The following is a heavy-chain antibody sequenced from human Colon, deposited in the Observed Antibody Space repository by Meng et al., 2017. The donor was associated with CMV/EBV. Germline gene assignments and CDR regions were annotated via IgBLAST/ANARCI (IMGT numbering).Heavy chain of an antibody. CDR1: GFNFKNAW. CDR3: TTIGKQYLNFNWFDP. J-gene: IGHJ5*02. Sequence: GESLKISCVISGFNFKNAWMSWVRQAPGKGLEWIGRIKPHSDGATRDYAAPVQDRFSISRDDSTNTLYLDMTSLRPEDTGVYYCTTIGKQYLNFNWFDPWGQGALVTVSS. V-gene: IGHV3-15*01. CDR2: IKPHSDGATR. D-gene: IGHD4-11*01.